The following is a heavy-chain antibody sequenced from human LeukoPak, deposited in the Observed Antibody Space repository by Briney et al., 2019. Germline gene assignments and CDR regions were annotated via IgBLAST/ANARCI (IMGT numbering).Heavy chain of an antibody. CDR3: AKRPPLSSGWPFDY. Sequence: GGSLRLSCATSGFTFSSYGMHWVRQAPGKGLEWVAVIWYDGNSKYYADSVKGRFTISRDNSKNTLYLQMNSLRAEDTAVYYCAKRPPLSSGWPFDYWGQGTLVTVSS. D-gene: IGHD6-19*01. V-gene: IGHV3-33*06. J-gene: IGHJ4*02. CDR1: GFTFSSYG. CDR2: IWYDGNSK.